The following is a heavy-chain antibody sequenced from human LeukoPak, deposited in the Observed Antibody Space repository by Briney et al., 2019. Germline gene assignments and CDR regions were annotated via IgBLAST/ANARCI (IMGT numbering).Heavy chain of an antibody. CDR3: ARVLAVAGTWGYFDY. J-gene: IGHJ4*02. V-gene: IGHV3-20*04. Sequence: GGSLRLSCAASGFTFDDYGMNWVRQAPGKGLEWVSGINWDGGSRGNADSVKGRFTISGDNAKNALYLQMNSLRAEDTALYYCARVLAVAGTWGYFDYWGQGTLVTVSS. D-gene: IGHD6-19*01. CDR1: GFTFDDYG. CDR2: INWDGGSR.